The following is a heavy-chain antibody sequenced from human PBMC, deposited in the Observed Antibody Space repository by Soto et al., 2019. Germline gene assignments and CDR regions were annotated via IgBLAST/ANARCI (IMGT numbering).Heavy chain of an antibody. CDR3: ALETIAARTFDY. Sequence: EASVKVSCTASGYTFTIYAMQWVRQAPGQRLEWMGWINPNSGGTNYAQKFQGWVTMTRDTSISTAYMELSRLRSDDTAVYYCALETIAARTFDYWGQGTLVTVSS. V-gene: IGHV1-2*04. CDR2: INPNSGGT. D-gene: IGHD6-6*01. J-gene: IGHJ4*02. CDR1: GYTFTIYA.